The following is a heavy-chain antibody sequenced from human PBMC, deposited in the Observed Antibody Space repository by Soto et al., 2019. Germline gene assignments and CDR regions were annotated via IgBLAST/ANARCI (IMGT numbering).Heavy chain of an antibody. D-gene: IGHD6-13*01. CDR2: IWYDGSNK. Sequence: PGGSLRLSCAASGFTFSSYGMHWVRQAPGKGLEWVAVIWYDGSNKYYADSVKGRFTISRDNSKNTLYLQMNSLRAEDTAVYYCARDDQQLGMDVWGQGTTVTVSS. CDR3: ARDDQQLGMDV. J-gene: IGHJ6*02. V-gene: IGHV3-33*01. CDR1: GFTFSSYG.